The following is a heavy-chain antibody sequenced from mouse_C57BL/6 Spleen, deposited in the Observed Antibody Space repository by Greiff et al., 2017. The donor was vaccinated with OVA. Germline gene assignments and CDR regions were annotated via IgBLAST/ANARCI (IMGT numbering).Heavy chain of an antibody. D-gene: IGHD3-1*01. CDR1: GYTFTSYW. V-gene: IGHV1-50*01. J-gene: IGHJ2*01. Sequence: QVHVKQPGAELVKPGASVKLSCKASGYTFTSYWMQWVKQRPGQGLEWIGEIDPSDSYTNYNQKFKGKATLTVDTSSSTAYMQLSSLTSEDSAVYYCARGARPDYWGQGTTLTVSS. CDR2: IDPSDSYT. CDR3: ARGARPDY.